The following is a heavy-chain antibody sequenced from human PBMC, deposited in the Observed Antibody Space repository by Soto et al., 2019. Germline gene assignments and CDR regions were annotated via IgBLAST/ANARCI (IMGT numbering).Heavy chain of an antibody. D-gene: IGHD6-19*01. CDR1: GFTFSSYA. CDR2: ISGSGGST. J-gene: IGHJ6*02. Sequence: VQLLESGGGLVQPGGSLRLSCAASGFTFSSYAMSWVRQAPGKGLEWVSAISGSGGSTYYADSVKGRFTISRDNSKNTLYLQMNSLRAEDTAVYYCAREIAVASHRYYYGMDVWGQGTSVTVSS. CDR3: AREIAVASHRYYYGMDV. V-gene: IGHV3-23*01.